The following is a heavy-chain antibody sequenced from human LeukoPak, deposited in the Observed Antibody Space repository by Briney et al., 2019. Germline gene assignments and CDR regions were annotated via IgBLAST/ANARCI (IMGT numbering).Heavy chain of an antibody. D-gene: IGHD4-17*01. J-gene: IGHJ4*02. Sequence: SETLSLTCAVYGGSFSGYYWSWIRQPPGKGLEWIGEINHSGSTYYNPSLKSRVTISVDTSKNQFSLKLSSVTAADTAVYYCAREDGDSPQYYWGQGTLVTVSS. CDR1: GGSFSGYY. CDR3: AREDGDSPQYY. V-gene: IGHV4-34*01. CDR2: INHSGST.